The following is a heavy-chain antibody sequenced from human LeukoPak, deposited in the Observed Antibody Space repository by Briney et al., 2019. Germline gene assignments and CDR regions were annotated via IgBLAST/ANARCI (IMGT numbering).Heavy chain of an antibody. CDR1: GFTFSSFW. CDR3: ARHGGQGAFDI. CDR2: IRRDGSAK. Sequence: GGSLRLSCAASGFTFSSFWMSWVRQAPGKGLEWVANIRRDGSAKHYVDSVKGRFTISRDNAQNSLYLQMNTLRVEDTAVYYCARHGGQGAFDIWSQGTMVTVSS. D-gene: IGHD4-23*01. J-gene: IGHJ3*02. V-gene: IGHV3-7*01.